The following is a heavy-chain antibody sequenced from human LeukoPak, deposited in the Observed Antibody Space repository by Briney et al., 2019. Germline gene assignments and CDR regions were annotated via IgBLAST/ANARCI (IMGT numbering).Heavy chain of an antibody. CDR2: IIPIFGTA. CDR1: GGTFSSYA. V-gene: IGHV1-69*06. CDR3: GRGYCSGGSCYSFGMDV. Sequence: ASVKVSCKASGGTFSSYAISWVRQAPGQGLEWMGGIIPIFGTANYAQKFQGRVTITADKSTSTAYMELSSLRSEDTAVYSCGRGYCSGGSCYSFGMDVWGKGTTVTVSS. D-gene: IGHD2-15*01. J-gene: IGHJ6*04.